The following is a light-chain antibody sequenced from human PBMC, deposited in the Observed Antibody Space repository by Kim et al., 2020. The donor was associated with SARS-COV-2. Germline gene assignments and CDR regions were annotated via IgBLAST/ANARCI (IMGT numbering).Light chain of an antibody. Sequence: SPGERATRSCRASQTISGSYLAWYQQKPGQATRLLIYAASSRDTDIPVRFSGSGSGTDFTLTISRLEAEDFAVYYCQQYGSSPWTFGQGTKVDIK. CDR1: QTISGSY. J-gene: IGKJ1*01. CDR3: QQYGSSPWT. V-gene: IGKV3-20*01. CDR2: AAS.